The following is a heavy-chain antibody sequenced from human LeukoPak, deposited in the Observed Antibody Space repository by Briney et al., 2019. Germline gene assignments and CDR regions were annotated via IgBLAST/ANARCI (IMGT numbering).Heavy chain of an antibody. CDR3: TTVPAYGDYESGDY. CDR2: IKSKTDGGTT. V-gene: IGHV3-15*01. CDR1: GGSISSSNW. Sequence: GTLSLTCAVSGGSISSSNWWSWVRQPPGKGLEWVGRIKSKTDGGTTDYAAPVKGRFTISRDDSKNTLYLQMNSLKTEDTAVYYCTTVPAYGDYESGDYWGQGTLVTVSS. J-gene: IGHJ4*02. D-gene: IGHD4-17*01.